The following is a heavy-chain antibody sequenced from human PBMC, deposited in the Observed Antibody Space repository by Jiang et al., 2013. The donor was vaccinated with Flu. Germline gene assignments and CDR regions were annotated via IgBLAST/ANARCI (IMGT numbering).Heavy chain of an antibody. CDR2: ITSSSSAV. D-gene: IGHD3-22*01. V-gene: IGHV3-48*04. CDR1: GFTFSSHS. Sequence: PGGSLRLSCAASGFTFSSHSMNWVRQAPGKGLEWISYITSSSSAVYYADSVKGRFTISRDNAKDSLYLHMNSLRAEDTAVYYCARTIHYYDSRGYYYLDAFDMWGQGTRVTVSS. J-gene: IGHJ3*02. CDR3: ARTIHYYDSRGYYYLDAFDM.